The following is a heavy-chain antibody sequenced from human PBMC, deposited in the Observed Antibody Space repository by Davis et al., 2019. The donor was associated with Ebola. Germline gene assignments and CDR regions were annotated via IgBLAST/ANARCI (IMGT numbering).Heavy chain of an antibody. D-gene: IGHD1-1*01. Sequence: SVQVSCKASGGTFSSYAISWLRQAPGQGLEWMGGIIPIFGTANFAQKFQVRVTITADESTSTAYMELSSLRSEDTAVYYCARGNWNGMGYFDYWGQGTLVTVSS. CDR1: GGTFSSYA. CDR3: ARGNWNGMGYFDY. CDR2: IIPIFGTA. J-gene: IGHJ4*02. V-gene: IGHV1-69*13.